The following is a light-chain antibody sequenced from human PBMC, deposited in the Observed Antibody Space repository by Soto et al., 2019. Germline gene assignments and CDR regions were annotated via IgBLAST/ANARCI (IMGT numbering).Light chain of an antibody. Sequence: DIQMTQSPYSLSASVGDRVTITCRASQSISSNLNWYQQKPGKAPKLLIYGASSLQSGVPSRFSGSGSGTDFTLIISSLQPEDFATYYCQPSYITPRTFGQGTKLEIK. CDR3: QPSYITPRT. V-gene: IGKV1-39*01. CDR2: GAS. CDR1: QSISSN. J-gene: IGKJ2*01.